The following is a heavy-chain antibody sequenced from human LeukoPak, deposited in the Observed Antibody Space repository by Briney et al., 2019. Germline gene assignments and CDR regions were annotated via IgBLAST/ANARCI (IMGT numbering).Heavy chain of an antibody. D-gene: IGHD3-10*01. V-gene: IGHV3-21*01. CDR1: GFTFSSYS. CDR3: ARDRMVRGVFDY. CDR2: ISSSSSYI. Sequence: PGGSLRLSCAASGFTFSSYSMNWVRQAPGKGLEWVSSISSSSSYIYYADSVKGRFTISRDNAKNSLYLQMNSLRAEDTAVYYCARDRMVRGVFDYWGQGTLVTVSS. J-gene: IGHJ4*02.